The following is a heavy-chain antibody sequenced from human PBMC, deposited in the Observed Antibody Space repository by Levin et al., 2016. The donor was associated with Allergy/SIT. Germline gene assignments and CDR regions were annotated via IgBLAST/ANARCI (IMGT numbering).Heavy chain of an antibody. Sequence: ASVKVSCKASGYTFTSYDINWVRQATGQGLEWMGWMNPNSGNTGYAQKFQGRVTMTRNTSISTAYMELSSLRSEDTAVYYCARDAPKRPAEASWGQGTLVTVSS. CDR3: ARDAPKRPAEAS. V-gene: IGHV1-8*01. CDR1: GYTFTSYD. D-gene: IGHD2-2*01. J-gene: IGHJ4*02. CDR2: MNPNSGNT.